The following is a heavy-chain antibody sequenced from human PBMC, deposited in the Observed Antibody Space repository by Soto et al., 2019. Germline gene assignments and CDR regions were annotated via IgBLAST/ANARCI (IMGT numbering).Heavy chain of an antibody. V-gene: IGHV3-48*03. CDR1: GSTFSSSE. CDR2: ISKSSSVI. Sequence: EVQLVESGGGLVQPGGSLRLSCAASGSTFSSSEMHWVRQAPGKGLEWVSYISKSSSVIYYADSVKGRFTISRDNAKNLLYLQMNNLRAEDTAGYFCASVNLRFSDGIDVWGQGTTVTVSS. J-gene: IGHJ6*02. CDR3: ASVNLRFSDGIDV. D-gene: IGHD3-3*01.